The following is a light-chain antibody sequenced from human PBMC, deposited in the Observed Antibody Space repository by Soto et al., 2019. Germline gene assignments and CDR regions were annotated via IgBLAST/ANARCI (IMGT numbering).Light chain of an antibody. CDR2: ATS. CDR3: PQYCCSLRT. CDR1: QSVGNN. Sequence: EIVVTQSPATLSVSPGERATLSCRASQSVGNNFAWYQQTPGQAPRLLIFATSTRATGVPARLSGSGSGAEFTRTIGSLQSGDFGAYYWPQYCCSLRTFGRGAKV. J-gene: IGKJ4*01. V-gene: IGKV3-15*01.